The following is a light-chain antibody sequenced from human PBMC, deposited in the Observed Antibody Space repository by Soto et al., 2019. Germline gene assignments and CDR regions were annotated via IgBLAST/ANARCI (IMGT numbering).Light chain of an antibody. CDR3: QQSYTTPWT. V-gene: IGKV1-39*01. Sequence: DIQMTQSPSSLSPSVGDRVTITCRASQSISTYLNWYQQKPGKAPKLLIYGASSLQSGVPSRFSGRGSGTDFTLTISSLQPEAFATYYCQQSYTTPWTFGQGTKVEIK. CDR1: QSISTY. CDR2: GAS. J-gene: IGKJ1*01.